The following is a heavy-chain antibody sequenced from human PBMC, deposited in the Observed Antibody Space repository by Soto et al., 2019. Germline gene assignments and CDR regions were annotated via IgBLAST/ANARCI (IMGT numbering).Heavy chain of an antibody. J-gene: IGHJ4*02. Sequence: GGSLILSCAASGCPFGVYAMSLVRQAPGKGLEWVSDVTGSGGTTYYADSVKGRFTISRDNSKNTLYLQMNSLRAEDTAVYYCAKRYSSTWHYFDYWGQGTLVTVSS. CDR1: GCPFGVYA. V-gene: IGHV3-23*01. CDR2: VTGSGGTT. D-gene: IGHD6-13*01. CDR3: AKRYSSTWHYFDY.